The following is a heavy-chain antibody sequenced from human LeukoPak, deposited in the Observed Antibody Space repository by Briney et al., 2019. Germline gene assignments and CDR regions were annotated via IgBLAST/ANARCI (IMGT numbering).Heavy chain of an antibody. J-gene: IGHJ4*02. CDR3: ASQGYCSGGSCRPNY. CDR1: GFTFSSYA. V-gene: IGHV3-30*04. CDR2: ISYDGSNK. Sequence: GGSLRLSCAASGFTFSSYAMHWVRQAPGKGLEWVAVISYDGSNKYYADTVKGRFTISRDNAKNSLYLQMNSLRVEDTAVYYCASQGYCSGGSCRPNYWGQGALVTVSS. D-gene: IGHD2-15*01.